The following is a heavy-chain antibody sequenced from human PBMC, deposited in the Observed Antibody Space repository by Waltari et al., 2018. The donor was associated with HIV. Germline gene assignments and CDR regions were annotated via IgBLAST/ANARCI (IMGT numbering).Heavy chain of an antibody. Sequence: EVQLVESGGKLVQPGGSIRLSCLASGFHFGDYSMNWVRRGTGKGLGWVAYISATGTTIFYANSVKGRFTVSRDNVENSLYLDMSSLRAEDTGDYYCARCETVVTPFINKYLGLDVWGPGTTVTVSS. J-gene: IGHJ6*02. V-gene: IGHV3-48*01. D-gene: IGHD2-15*01. CDR1: GFHFGDYS. CDR2: ISATGTTI. CDR3: ARCETVVTPFINKYLGLDV.